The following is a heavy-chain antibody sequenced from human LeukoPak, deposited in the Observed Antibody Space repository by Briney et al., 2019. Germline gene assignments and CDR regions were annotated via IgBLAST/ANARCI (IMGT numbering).Heavy chain of an antibody. CDR1: GFPFSRYR. V-gene: IGHV3-74*01. J-gene: IGHJ4*02. Sequence: GGSLRLSCAASGFPFSRYRMHWVRQAPGKGLVWVSRINRDGSSTNYADSVKGRFTISRDNAKNTVDLQTNSLRAEDTAVYYCARVRDYVSEYYFDYWGQGTLVTVSS. CDR2: INRDGSST. CDR3: ARVRDYVSEYYFDY. D-gene: IGHD3-16*01.